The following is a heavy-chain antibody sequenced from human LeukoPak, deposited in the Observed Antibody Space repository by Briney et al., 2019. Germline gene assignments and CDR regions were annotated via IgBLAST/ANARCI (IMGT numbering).Heavy chain of an antibody. D-gene: IGHD3-22*01. CDR2: ISSSSSYT. CDR3: ARVHRGGLWSLLGGVPTKLNYFDY. V-gene: IGHV3-11*06. J-gene: IGHJ4*02. Sequence: GGSLRLSCAASGFTFSDYYMSWIRQAPGKGLEWVSYISSSSSYTNYADSVKGRFTISRDNAKNSLYLQMNSLRAEDTAVYYCARVHRGGLWSLLGGVPTKLNYFDYWGQGTLVTVSS. CDR1: GFTFSDYY.